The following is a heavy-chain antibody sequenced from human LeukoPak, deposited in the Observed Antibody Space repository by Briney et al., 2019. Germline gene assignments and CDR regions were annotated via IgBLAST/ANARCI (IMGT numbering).Heavy chain of an antibody. CDR3: ARDGAVYGSGSYFVGMNWFDP. V-gene: IGHV1-18*01. D-gene: IGHD3-10*01. Sequence: ASLKVSCKASCYTFTRYVIRWVRPAPGQGRDWMDWMSDYNGNTNYAQKLQGRVTMTTDTSTSTAYMELWSLRSDDSAVYYCARDGAVYGSGSYFVGMNWFDPWGQGTLVTVSS. CDR2: MSDYNGNT. J-gene: IGHJ5*02. CDR1: CYTFTRYV.